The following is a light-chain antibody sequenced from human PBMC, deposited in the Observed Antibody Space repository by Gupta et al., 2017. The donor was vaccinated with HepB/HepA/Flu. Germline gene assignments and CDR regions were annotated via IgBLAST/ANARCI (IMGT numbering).Light chain of an antibody. V-gene: IGLV1-36*01. CDR1: WSNIGDNT. J-gene: IGLJ3*02. CDR2: YDD. Sequence: QSVVTQPPSVSEAPRQRVTISCSGSWSNIGDNTVNWYQQLPGKAPKLLIYYDDRLPSGVSDRFSGSKSGTSASLTISGLQAEDEADYYCAAWDDSRNGLVFGGGTKLTVL. CDR3: AAWDDSRNGLV.